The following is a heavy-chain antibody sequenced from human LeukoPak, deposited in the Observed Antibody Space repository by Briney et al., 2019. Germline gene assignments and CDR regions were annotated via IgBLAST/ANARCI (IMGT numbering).Heavy chain of an antibody. CDR1: GFTFNNYA. CDR3: GKRELWHGSGEDA. D-gene: IGHD3-10*01. J-gene: IGHJ6*02. CDR2: ISGSGDRT. Sequence: PGGSLRLSCAASGFTFNNYAMSWFRQTPGKGLEWDSAISGSGDRTYYAESVKGRFSISRDNSKNTLYLQMHSLRAEDTAVYYCGKRELWHGSGEDAWGQGTTVTVSS. V-gene: IGHV3-23*01.